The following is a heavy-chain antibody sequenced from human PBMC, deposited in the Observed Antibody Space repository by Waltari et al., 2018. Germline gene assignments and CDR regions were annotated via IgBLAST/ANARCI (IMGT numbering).Heavy chain of an antibody. CDR1: GFSFRSFW. CDR3: SSNYDSSNYAHY. CDR2: ITTDGITT. Sequence: EVQLVESGGGLVQPGGSLRRPCAASGFSFRSFWMHWVRQVPGQGLVWVSCITTDGITTYYADSVKGRFTISRDDAKNTLYLQMNDLGVDDTAVYYCSSNYDSSNYAHYWGQGTLVTVSS. J-gene: IGHJ4*02. V-gene: IGHV3-74*01. D-gene: IGHD3-22*01.